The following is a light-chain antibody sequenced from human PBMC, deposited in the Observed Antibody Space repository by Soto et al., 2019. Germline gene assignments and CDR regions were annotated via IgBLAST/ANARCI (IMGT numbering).Light chain of an antibody. CDR2: DAS. J-gene: IGKJ2*01. Sequence: DIQMTQSPSTLSASVGDRVTITCWASQSISTWLAWYQQKPGKAPKLLIYDASSLQSGVPSRFSGHGSGTDFTLTISSLQPDDFATHYCQQYNSYTTFGQGTKLEIK. CDR3: QQYNSYTT. CDR1: QSISTW. V-gene: IGKV1-5*01.